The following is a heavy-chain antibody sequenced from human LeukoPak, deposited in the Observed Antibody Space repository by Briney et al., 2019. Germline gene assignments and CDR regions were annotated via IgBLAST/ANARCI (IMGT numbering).Heavy chain of an antibody. CDR2: IIPIVDIT. CDR3: AREPIVGATHDALDV. CDR1: GGTLSSNA. D-gene: IGHD1-26*01. V-gene: IGHV1-69*04. J-gene: IGHJ3*01. Sequence: ASVKVSCKTSGGTLSSNAISWVRQAPGQGLKWMGRIIPIVDITYYAQKFQGRVTITADKSTTTAYMELSSLKSEDTAVYFCAREPIVGATHDALDVWGQGTMVTVSS.